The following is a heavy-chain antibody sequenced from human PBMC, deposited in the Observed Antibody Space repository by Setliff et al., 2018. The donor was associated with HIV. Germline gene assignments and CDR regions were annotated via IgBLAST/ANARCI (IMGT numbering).Heavy chain of an antibody. CDR3: ARRLSGPQGWLLSNWFDP. Sequence: KASETLSLTCSVSGGPISTSSNYWGWIRRPPGKGLEWIGHIYYSGSTYYNPSLKSRVTISVDTSKNQFSLKLSSVTAADTAMYYCARRLSGPQGWLLSNWFDPWGQGTLVTVSS. J-gene: IGHJ5*02. V-gene: IGHV4-39*01. CDR2: IYYSGST. CDR1: GGPISTSSNY. D-gene: IGHD3-3*01.